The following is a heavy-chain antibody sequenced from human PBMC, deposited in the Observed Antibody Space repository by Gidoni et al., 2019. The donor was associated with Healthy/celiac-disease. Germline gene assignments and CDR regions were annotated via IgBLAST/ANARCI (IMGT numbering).Heavy chain of an antibody. J-gene: IGHJ1*01. V-gene: IGHV1-58*01. Sequence: QMQLVQSGPEVKKPGTSVKVSCKASGFTFTSSAVQWVRQARGQRLEWIGWIVVGSGNTNYEQKFQERVTITRDMSTSTAYMELSSLRSEDTAVYYCAAETLSPSYGDAPMAKKQYFQHWGQGTLVTVSS. CDR2: IVVGSGNT. D-gene: IGHD4-17*01. CDR3: AAETLSPSYGDAPMAKKQYFQH. CDR1: GFTFTSSA.